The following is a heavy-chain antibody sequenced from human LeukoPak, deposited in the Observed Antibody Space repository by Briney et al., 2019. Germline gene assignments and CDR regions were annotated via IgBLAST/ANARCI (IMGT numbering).Heavy chain of an antibody. J-gene: IGHJ4*02. CDR1: GYTFTGYY. Sequence: ASVKVSCKASGYTFTGYYMHWVRQAPGQGREGMGRINPNSGGTNYAQKYQGRVTMTRDTYISTAYMELSRLRSDDTAVYYCARDIEYSSSFDYWGQGTLVTVSS. CDR3: ARDIEYSSSFDY. CDR2: INPNSGGT. V-gene: IGHV1-2*06. D-gene: IGHD6-6*01.